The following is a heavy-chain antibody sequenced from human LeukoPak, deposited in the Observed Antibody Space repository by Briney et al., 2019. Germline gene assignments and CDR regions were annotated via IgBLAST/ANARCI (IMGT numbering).Heavy chain of an antibody. D-gene: IGHD3-16*01. CDR3: AKDRIRGDSY. CDR1: GFTFSTCV. CDR2: ISDTGGGT. Sequence: PGGSLRLSCAASGFTFSTCVMSWVRQAPGKGLEWVSSISDTGGGTYYADSVKGRFTISRDNSKNTVYLHMSSLRAEDTAIYYCAKDRIRGDSYWGQGTLVTLSS. V-gene: IGHV3-23*01. J-gene: IGHJ1*01.